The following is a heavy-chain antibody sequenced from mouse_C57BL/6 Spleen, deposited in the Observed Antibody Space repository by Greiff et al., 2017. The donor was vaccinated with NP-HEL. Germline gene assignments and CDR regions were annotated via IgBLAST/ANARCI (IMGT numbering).Heavy chain of an antibody. CDR1: GYTFTSYW. D-gene: IGHD2-3*01. J-gene: IGHJ1*03. CDR2: IHPNSGST. CDR3: ARSNDGYYPRYFDV. V-gene: IGHV1-64*01. Sequence: VKLQQPGAELVKPGASVKLSCKASGYTFTSYWMHWVKQRPGQGLEWIGMIHPNSGSTNYNEKFKSKATLTVDKSSSTAYMQLSSLTSEDSAVYYCARSNDGYYPRYFDVWGTGTTVTVSS.